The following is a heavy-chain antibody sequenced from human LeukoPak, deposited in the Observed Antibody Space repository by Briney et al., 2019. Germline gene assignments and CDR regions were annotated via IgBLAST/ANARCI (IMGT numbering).Heavy chain of an antibody. CDR1: GFTPISYW. D-gene: IGHD4-17*01. CDR3: ARGGDYPFDY. V-gene: IGHV3-74*01. J-gene: IGHJ4*02. CDR2: INSVGSST. Sequence: GGSLRLSCAAPGFTPISYWMQWVRQAPGKRLVRVSRINSVGSSTSYADSVKGRFTISRDNAKNTLYLQMSSLRAEDTAVYYCARGGDYPFDYWGQGTLVTVSS.